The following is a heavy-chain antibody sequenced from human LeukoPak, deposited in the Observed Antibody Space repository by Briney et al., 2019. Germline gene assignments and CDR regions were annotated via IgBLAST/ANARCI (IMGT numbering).Heavy chain of an antibody. CDR2: TYYRSKWYN. Sequence: SQTLSLTYAISGDSVSSNSAAWNWLRQSPSRGLEWLGRTYYRSKWYNDYAVSVKSRITINPDTSKNQFSLQLDSVTPEDTAVYYCCHSLSGRTGAFDIWGRGTEVTVSS. CDR3: CHSLSGRTGAFDI. V-gene: IGHV6-1*01. CDR1: GDSVSSNSAA. J-gene: IGHJ3*02. D-gene: IGHD2-21*01.